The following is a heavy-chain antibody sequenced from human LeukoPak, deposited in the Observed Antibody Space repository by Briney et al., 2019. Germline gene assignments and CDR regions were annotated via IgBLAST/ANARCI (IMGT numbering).Heavy chain of an antibody. CDR3: ARAAGRYCSSTSCYSGFDWFDP. CDR2: IIPILGTI. D-gene: IGHD2-2*01. CDR1: GGTFNNYA. Sequence: SVKVSCKASGGTFNNYAISWVRQAPGQGLEWMGWIIPILGTIDYAQKFQGRVTLTADRSTTAAYMELSSLRSEDTAIYYCARAAGRYCSSTSCYSGFDWFDPWGQGTLVTVSS. J-gene: IGHJ5*02. V-gene: IGHV1-69*10.